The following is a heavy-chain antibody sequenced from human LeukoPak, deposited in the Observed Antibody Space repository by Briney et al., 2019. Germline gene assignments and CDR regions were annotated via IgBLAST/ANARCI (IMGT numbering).Heavy chain of an antibody. D-gene: IGHD5-24*01. Sequence: SQTLSLTCTVSGGSISIGGYYWSWIRQHPGKGLEWIGYIYYSGSTYYNPSLKSRVTISVDTSKNQFSLKLSSVTAADTAVYYCARVRWLQFDYWGQGTLVTVSS. CDR2: IYYSGST. CDR1: GGSISIGGYY. V-gene: IGHV4-31*03. J-gene: IGHJ4*02. CDR3: ARVRWLQFDY.